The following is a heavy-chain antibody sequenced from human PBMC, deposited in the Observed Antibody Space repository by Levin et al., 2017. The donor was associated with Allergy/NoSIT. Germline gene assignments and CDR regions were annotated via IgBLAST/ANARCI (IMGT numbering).Heavy chain of an antibody. D-gene: IGHD3-3*01. CDR1: GFTFSSYA. CDR3: ARDSHVLRFLEWLGELPYDDGMDG. V-gene: IGHV3-30-3*01. CDR2: ISYDGSNK. Sequence: GESLKISCAASGFTFSSYAMHWVRQAPGKGLEWVAVISYDGSNKYYADSVKGRFTISRDNSKNTLYLQMNSLRAEDTAVYYCARDSHVLRFLEWLGELPYDDGMDGWGQGTTVTVSS. J-gene: IGHJ6*02.